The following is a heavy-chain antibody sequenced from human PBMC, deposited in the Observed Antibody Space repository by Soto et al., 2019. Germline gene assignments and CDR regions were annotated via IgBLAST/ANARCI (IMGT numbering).Heavy chain of an antibody. D-gene: IGHD4-4*01. Sequence: ESGGGLVQPGGSLRRSCAASGFTFNRYWMKWVRQAPGRGLEWMGNINQDGSEKHYVDSVKGRFTISRDNAKDSVYLQMNSLKAEDTAMYYCARGRSDYSNPFDYWGQGTPVTVSS. J-gene: IGHJ4*02. V-gene: IGHV3-7*04. CDR3: ARGRSDYSNPFDY. CDR1: GFTFNRYW. CDR2: INQDGSEK.